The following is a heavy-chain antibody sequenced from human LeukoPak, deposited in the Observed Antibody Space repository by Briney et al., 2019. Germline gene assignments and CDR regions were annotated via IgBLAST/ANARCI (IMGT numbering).Heavy chain of an antibody. CDR2: IDNGGST. CDR3: ARHRWVTTGWYFDL. CDR1: GDSISTYY. V-gene: IGHV4-59*08. J-gene: IGHJ2*01. D-gene: IGHD4-17*01. Sequence: PSETLSLTCTIFGDSISTYYWSWIRQSPGKGLEWVGSIDNGGSTNHNPSLKSRVTISVDTSKDQFSLRVTSMTAADTAVYYCARHRWVTTGWYFDLWGRGTLVSVSS.